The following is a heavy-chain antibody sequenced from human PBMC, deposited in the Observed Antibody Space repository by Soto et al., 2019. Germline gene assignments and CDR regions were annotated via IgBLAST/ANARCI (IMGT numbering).Heavy chain of an antibody. CDR1: GGSISSGDYY. Sequence: SETLSLTCTVSGGSISSGDYYWSWIRQPPGKGLEWIGYIYYSGGTYYNPSLKSRVTISVDTSKNQFSLKLSSVTAADTAVYYCARERFTIFGVVTQNYYYYGMDVWGQGTTVTVSS. J-gene: IGHJ6*02. CDR3: ARERFTIFGVVTQNYYYYGMDV. CDR2: IYYSGGT. D-gene: IGHD3-3*01. V-gene: IGHV4-30-4*01.